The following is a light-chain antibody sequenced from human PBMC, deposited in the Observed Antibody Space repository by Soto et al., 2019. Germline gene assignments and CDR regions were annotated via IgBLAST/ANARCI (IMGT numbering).Light chain of an antibody. J-gene: IGKJ4*01. V-gene: IGKV3-20*01. CDR3: QQYSSSPLT. CDR1: QSVSNN. Sequence: EIVLTQSPATLSLSPGQRVTLSCRASQSVSNNLAWYQQKPGQAPRLLIYGASSRATGIPDRFSGSGSGTDFTLTISRLEPEDFAVYYCQQYSSSPLTFGGGTKVDIK. CDR2: GAS.